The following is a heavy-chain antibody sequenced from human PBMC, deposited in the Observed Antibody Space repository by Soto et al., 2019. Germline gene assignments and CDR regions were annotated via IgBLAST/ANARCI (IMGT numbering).Heavy chain of an antibody. CDR2: INPHTGDT. D-gene: IGHD6-25*01. Sequence: QVQLVQSGAEVKKPGASVTVSCKTSGYPLTDFYIHWVRQAPGQGLEWMAWINPHTGDTNTALKFQGRVTMTRATSINTAFMELTRLSSDDTAVYYCAREGGAAPGARREGYLDLWGRGTLVSVSS. V-gene: IGHV1-2*02. CDR3: AREGGAAPGARREGYLDL. CDR1: GYPLTDFY. J-gene: IGHJ2*01.